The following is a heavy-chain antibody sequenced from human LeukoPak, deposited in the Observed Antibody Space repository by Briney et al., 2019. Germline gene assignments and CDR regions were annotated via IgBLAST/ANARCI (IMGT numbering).Heavy chain of an antibody. Sequence: GGSLRLSCAASGFAFGNYAMGWVRQAPGKGLEWVSSIDSSGSYTPSADSVKGRFTISRDNPENTVYLQMNSLRAEDTAVYSCAKISTVTANFDHWGQGTLVTVSS. V-gene: IGHV3-23*01. J-gene: IGHJ4*02. D-gene: IGHD4-17*01. CDR1: GFAFGNYA. CDR3: AKISTVTANFDH. CDR2: IDSSGSYT.